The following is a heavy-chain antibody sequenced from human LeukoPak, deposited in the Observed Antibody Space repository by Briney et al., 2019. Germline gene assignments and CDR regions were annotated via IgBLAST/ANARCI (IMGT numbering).Heavy chain of an antibody. CDR2: ISAYNGNT. V-gene: IGHV1-18*01. CDR3: AFVVVVAASDY. D-gene: IGHD2-15*01. Sequence: ASLKVSCKASVYTFTSYGISWVRQAPGEGLEWMGWISAYNGNTNYAQKLQGRVTMTTDTSTSTAYMELRSLRSDDTAVYYCAFVVVVAASDYWGQGTLVTVSS. CDR1: VYTFTSYG. J-gene: IGHJ4*02.